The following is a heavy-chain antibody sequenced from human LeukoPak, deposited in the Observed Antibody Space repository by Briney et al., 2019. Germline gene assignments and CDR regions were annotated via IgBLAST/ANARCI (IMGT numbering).Heavy chain of an antibody. V-gene: IGHV3-30-3*01. CDR1: GFTFSSYA. D-gene: IGHD3-3*01. CDR3: ARGGFWSGYHQAYFDY. J-gene: IGHJ4*02. CDR2: ISYDGSNK. Sequence: PGGSLRLSCAASGFTFSSYAMHWVRQAPGKGLEWVAVISYDGSNKYYADSVKGRFTISRDNSKNTLYLQMNSLRAEDTAVYYCARGGFWSGYHQAYFDYWGQGTLVTVSS.